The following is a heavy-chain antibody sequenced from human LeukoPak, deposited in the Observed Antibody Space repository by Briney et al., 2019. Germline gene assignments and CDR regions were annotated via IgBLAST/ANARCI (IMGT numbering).Heavy chain of an antibody. Sequence: SETLSLTCTVSGGSISSYYWSWIRQPPGKGLEWIGYIYYSGSTNYNPSLKSRVTISVDTSKNQFSLKLSSVTAADTAVYYWGRGWVTMTGNWFDPWGQGTLVTVSS. CDR3: GRGWVTMTGNWFDP. CDR2: IYYSGST. D-gene: IGHD3-22*01. CDR1: GGSISSYY. J-gene: IGHJ5*02. V-gene: IGHV4-59*01.